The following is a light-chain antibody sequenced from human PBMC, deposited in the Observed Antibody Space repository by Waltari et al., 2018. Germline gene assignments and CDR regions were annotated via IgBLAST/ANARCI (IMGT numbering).Light chain of an antibody. CDR1: QSVSRF. V-gene: IGKV3-20*01. J-gene: IGKJ1*01. CDR2: GAS. Sequence: EIVLTQSPGTLSLSPGERGTLSCRSSQSVSRFLAWYQQIPGQPPRLLIYGASTRATGIPDRFSGSGSGTDFSLTISRLEPEDFTVYYCQKYDSLPATFGQGTKVEIK. CDR3: QKYDSLPAT.